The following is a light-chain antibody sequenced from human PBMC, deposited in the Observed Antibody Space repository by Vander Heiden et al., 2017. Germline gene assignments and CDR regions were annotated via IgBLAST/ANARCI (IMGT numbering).Light chain of an antibody. CDR1: NIGSKS. CDR3: QVWDRSSDHLV. V-gene: IGLV3-21*02. J-gene: IGLJ2*01. Sequence: LTQEPPVALASGSTGRITCGGDNIGSKSVHWYQQKSGQAPVLVVYDDSDRPSGIPEGVSGFNSGNTAALTSSRVEAGDEADDYCQVWDRSSDHLVFGGGTKLSVL. CDR2: DDS.